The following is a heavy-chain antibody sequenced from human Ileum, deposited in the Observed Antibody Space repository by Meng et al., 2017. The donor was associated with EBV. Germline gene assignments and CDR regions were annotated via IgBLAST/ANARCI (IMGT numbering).Heavy chain of an antibody. CDR2: KYHSGST. Sequence: VHLQGAGPGLVRPSETLSLSCAVSGGSISSSGNYWSWIRQPPGKGLEWIGYKYHSGSTYYNPSLKSRVTMSVDTSRNQFSLKLSSVTAADTAVYYCARRGGYDILTPVGWFDPWGQGTLVTVSS. J-gene: IGHJ5*02. V-gene: IGHV4-30-4*01. CDR1: GGSISSSGNY. D-gene: IGHD3-9*01. CDR3: ARRGGYDILTPVGWFDP.